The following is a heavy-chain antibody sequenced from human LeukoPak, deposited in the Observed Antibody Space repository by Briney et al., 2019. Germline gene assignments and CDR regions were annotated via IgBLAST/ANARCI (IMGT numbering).Heavy chain of an antibody. J-gene: IGHJ4*02. Sequence: SGPTLVKPTPTLTLTCTFSGFSLRTPGVGVGWIRQPPGKALEWLSLIYWDDAKRYSPSLKRRLTITKDTSKNQVVLTMTNMDPMDKATYFCAHSQNYYESSGYYSGFDYWGQGTLVTVSS. CDR3: AHSQNYYESSGYYSGFDY. V-gene: IGHV2-5*02. D-gene: IGHD3-22*01. CDR2: IYWDDAK. CDR1: GFSLRTPGVG.